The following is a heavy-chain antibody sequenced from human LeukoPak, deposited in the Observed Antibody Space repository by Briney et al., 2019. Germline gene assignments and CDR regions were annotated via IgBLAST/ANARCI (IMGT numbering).Heavy chain of an antibody. J-gene: IGHJ3*02. Sequence: GESLKISCKGSGYSFTSYWIGWVRQMPGKGLELMGIIYPGDSDTRYSPSFQGQVTISADKSISTAYLQWSSLKASDTAMYYCASGLITIFGVAPGAFDIWGQGTMVTVSS. CDR1: GYSFTSYW. CDR3: ASGLITIFGVAPGAFDI. CDR2: IYPGDSDT. V-gene: IGHV5-51*01. D-gene: IGHD3-3*01.